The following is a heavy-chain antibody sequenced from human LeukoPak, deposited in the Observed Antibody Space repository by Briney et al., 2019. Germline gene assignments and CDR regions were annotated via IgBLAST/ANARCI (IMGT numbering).Heavy chain of an antibody. CDR1: GFTFSSYA. D-gene: IGHD2-2*01. V-gene: IGHV3-23*01. CDR3: AIDQRTSSIKGAFDI. J-gene: IGHJ3*02. CDR2: ISASGGST. Sequence: GGSLRLSCAASGFTFSSYAMTWVRQAPGKGLEWVSGISASGGSTYYAASVKGRFTVSRDKSRNTLSLQMDSLGAEDTAVYYCAIDQRTSSIKGAFDIWGQGTMVTVSS.